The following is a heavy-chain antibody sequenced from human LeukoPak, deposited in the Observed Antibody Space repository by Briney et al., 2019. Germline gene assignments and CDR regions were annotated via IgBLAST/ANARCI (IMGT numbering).Heavy chain of an antibody. CDR3: ARQPGSGWYRFDY. D-gene: IGHD6-19*01. J-gene: IGHJ4*02. CDR1: GGSFSSYY. V-gene: IGHV4-59*08. CDR2: IYYSGST. Sequence: PSETLSLTCGVCGGSFSSYYWSWIRQPPGKGLEWIGHIYYSGSTNYNPSLKSRVTISVDTSKNQFSLKLSSVTAADTAVYYCARQPGSGWYRFDYWGQGTLVTVFS.